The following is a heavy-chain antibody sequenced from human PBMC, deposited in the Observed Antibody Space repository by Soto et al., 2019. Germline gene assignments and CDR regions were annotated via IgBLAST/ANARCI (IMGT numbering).Heavy chain of an antibody. J-gene: IGHJ4*02. V-gene: IGHV4-59*08. CDR1: GGSISSYY. Sequence: SETLSLTCTVSGGSISSYYWSWIRQPPGKGLEWIGYIYYSGSTNYNPSLKSRVTISVDTSKNQFSLKLSSVTAADTAVYYCASSLRYCSGGSCSMGSGFDYWGQGTLVTVSS. D-gene: IGHD2-15*01. CDR3: ASSLRYCSGGSCSMGSGFDY. CDR2: IYYSGST.